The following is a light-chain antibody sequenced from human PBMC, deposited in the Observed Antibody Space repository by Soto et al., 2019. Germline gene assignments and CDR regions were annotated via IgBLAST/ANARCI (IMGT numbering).Light chain of an antibody. V-gene: IGLV2-14*01. CDR3: SSYTTKNSVV. Sequence: QSALTQPASVSGSPGQSITISCTGSSSDVGGYNYVSWYQQHPGKAPKLIIYEVSNRPSGVSHRFSGSRSGNTASLTISGLQSEDDAAYYCSSYTTKNSVVFGGGTQLTVL. J-gene: IGLJ7*01. CDR1: SSDVGGYNY. CDR2: EVS.